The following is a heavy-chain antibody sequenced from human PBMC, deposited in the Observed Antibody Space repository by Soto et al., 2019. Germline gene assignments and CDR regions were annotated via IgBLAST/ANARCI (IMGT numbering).Heavy chain of an antibody. CDR2: ISAYNGNT. J-gene: IGHJ4*02. CDR1: GYTFTSYG. D-gene: IGHD2-21*02. V-gene: IGHV1-18*01. Sequence: ASVKVSCKASGYTFTSYGISWVRQAPGQGLEWMGWISAYNGNTNYAQKLQGRVTMTTDTSTSTAYMELRSLRSDDTAVYYCARDGRYCGGDCSFLRDSYFDSWAQGTLVTVSS. CDR3: ARDGRYCGGDCSFLRDSYFDS.